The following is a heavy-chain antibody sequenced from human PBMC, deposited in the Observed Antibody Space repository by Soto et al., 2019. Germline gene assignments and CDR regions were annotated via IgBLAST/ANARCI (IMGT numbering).Heavy chain of an antibody. D-gene: IGHD1-1*01. CDR3: ARTPTIGYGMDV. CDR1: GFNFNSYA. V-gene: IGHV3-23*01. Sequence: GGSLRLSCAASGFNFNSYAMCWVRQAPGKGLEWVSAISGSGGSTYYADSVKGRFTISRDNSMNTLHLQMNSLRAEDTAVYYCARTPTIGYGMDVWGQGTTVTVSS. CDR2: ISGSGGST. J-gene: IGHJ6*02.